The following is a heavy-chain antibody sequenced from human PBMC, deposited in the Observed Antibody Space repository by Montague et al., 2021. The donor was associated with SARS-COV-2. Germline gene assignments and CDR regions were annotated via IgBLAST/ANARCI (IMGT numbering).Heavy chain of an antibody. CDR3: ARGNWEKVTGTTSDYLYYFDR. V-gene: IGHV6-1*01. CDR1: GDSVSSSSVA. J-gene: IGHJ4*02. CDR2: TYYRSRWYD. D-gene: IGHD1-7*01. Sequence: CAISGDSVSSSSVAWNRIRQSPSRGLVWLGRTYYRSRWYDDYAASVKGRITMNPDTAKNHFSLQLNSVTPEDTAVYYCARGNWEKVTGTTSDYLYYFDRWGQGTLVTVSS.